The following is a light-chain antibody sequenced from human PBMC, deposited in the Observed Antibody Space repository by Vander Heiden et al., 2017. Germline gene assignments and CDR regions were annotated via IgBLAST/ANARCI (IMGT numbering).Light chain of an antibody. CDR1: RSDIGTTRL. CDR3: CSYADSHVV. J-gene: IGLJ2*01. V-gene: IGLV2-23*02. CDR2: EVT. Sequence: QSALTQPASVSGSPGPSLTISCTGTRSDIGTTRLVSWYQHHPGKAHKLMIYEVTKRPSGVSNRFSGSKAGNTASLTISGLQAEDEADYYCCSYADSHVVFGGGTKLTVL.